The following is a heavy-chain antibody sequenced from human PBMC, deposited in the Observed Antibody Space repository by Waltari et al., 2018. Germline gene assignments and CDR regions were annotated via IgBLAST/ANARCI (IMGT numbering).Heavy chain of an antibody. CDR1: GLKFSDFT. D-gene: IGHD3-10*01. Sequence: EVQVLESGGDLVRPGGSLRLSCATTGLKFSDFTLNWVRQAPGKGLEWVASITSSPSDITYADSVRGRFTISRDDTKNLLYLQMTSLKSEDTATYFCATQGQGSGSFFDYWGRGTRVSV. V-gene: IGHV3-21*04. J-gene: IGHJ4*02. CDR2: ITSSPSDI. CDR3: ATQGQGSGSFFDY.